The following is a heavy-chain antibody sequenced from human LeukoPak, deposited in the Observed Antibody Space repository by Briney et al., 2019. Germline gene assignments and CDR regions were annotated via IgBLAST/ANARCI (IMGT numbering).Heavy chain of an antibody. V-gene: IGHV3-20*04. CDR2: INWNGGST. CDR1: GFIFSDYY. J-gene: IGHJ6*02. Sequence: GGSLRLSCEASGFIFSDYYMSWVRQAPGKGLEWVSGINWNGGSTGYADSVKGRFTISRDPAKNSVYLQMHSLRAEDSAIYYCARDPTIFGVPDINPGFSMDVWGQGTTVTVSS. D-gene: IGHD3-3*01. CDR3: ARDPTIFGVPDINPGFSMDV.